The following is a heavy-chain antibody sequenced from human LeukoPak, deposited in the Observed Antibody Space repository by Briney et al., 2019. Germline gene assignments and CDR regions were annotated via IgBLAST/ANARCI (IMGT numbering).Heavy chain of an antibody. J-gene: IGHJ4*02. V-gene: IGHV3-30*04. CDR1: GFTFSNYA. D-gene: IGHD3-22*01. Sequence: GGSLRLSCAASGFTFSNYAMHWVRQAPGKGLEWVAVISYDGSNKYYADSVKGRFTISRDNSKNTLYLQMNSLRAEDTAVYYCARDGIPYYYDSSGYLDYWGQGTLVTVSS. CDR3: ARDGIPYYYDSSGYLDY. CDR2: ISYDGSNK.